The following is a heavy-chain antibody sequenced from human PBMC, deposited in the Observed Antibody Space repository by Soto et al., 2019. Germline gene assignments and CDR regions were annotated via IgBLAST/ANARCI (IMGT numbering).Heavy chain of an antibody. J-gene: IGHJ5*02. CDR3: ARETMYYYDSSGYSNWFDP. CDR1: GYTFTSYG. D-gene: IGHD3-22*01. V-gene: IGHV1-18*04. Sequence: ASVKGSCKASGYTFTSYGISWVRQAPGQGLEWMGWISAYNGNTNYAQKLQGRVTMTTDTSTSTAYMELRSLRSDDTAVYYCARETMYYYDSSGYSNWFDPWGQGTLVTVSS. CDR2: ISAYNGNT.